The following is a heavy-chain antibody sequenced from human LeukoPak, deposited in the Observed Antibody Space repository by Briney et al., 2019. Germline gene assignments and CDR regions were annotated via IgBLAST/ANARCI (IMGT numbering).Heavy chain of an antibody. CDR1: GGSLSGYY. D-gene: IGHD4/OR15-4a*01. Sequence: SETLSLTCPVYGGSLSGYYWSWIRQSPGKGLEWIGEINHGGSTNYNPSLKSRVTMSVDTSKNHFALKLSSVNAADTAVYFCAREGRMSMGIEYWGQGTLVTVSS. V-gene: IGHV4-34*01. J-gene: IGHJ4*02. CDR3: AREGRMSMGIEY. CDR2: INHGGST.